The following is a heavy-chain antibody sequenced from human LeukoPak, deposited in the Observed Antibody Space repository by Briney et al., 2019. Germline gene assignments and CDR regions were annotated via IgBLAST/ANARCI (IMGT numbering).Heavy chain of an antibody. CDR1: GFTFRTYG. J-gene: IGHJ4*02. CDR3: AREGGQQLGSFDY. V-gene: IGHV3-33*01. D-gene: IGHD6-13*01. Sequence: PGRSLRLSCAASGFTFRTYGMHWVRQAPGQGLEWVAIIWYDGSDKYYADSVKGRFAISRDNSKNTLYPQMNSLQVEDTAVYYCAREGGQQLGSFDYWGQGTLVTVTS. CDR2: IWYDGSDK.